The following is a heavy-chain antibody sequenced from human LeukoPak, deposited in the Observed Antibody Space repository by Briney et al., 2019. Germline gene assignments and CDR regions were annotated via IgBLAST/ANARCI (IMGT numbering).Heavy chain of an antibody. D-gene: IGHD3-9*01. V-gene: IGHV3-23*01. J-gene: IGHJ4*02. CDR2: ISGSGGST. CDR3: ARLILTGYYPAFDY. CDR1: GFTFSSYA. Sequence: GGSLRLSCAASGFTFSSYAMSWVRQAPGKGLEWVSAISGSGGSTYYADSVKGRFTISRDNAKNSLYLQMNSLRAEDTAVYYCARLILTGYYPAFDYWGQGTLVTVSS.